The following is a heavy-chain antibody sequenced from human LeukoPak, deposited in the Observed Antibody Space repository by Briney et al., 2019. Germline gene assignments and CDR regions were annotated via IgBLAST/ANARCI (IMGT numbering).Heavy chain of an antibody. J-gene: IGHJ4*02. CDR2: INHSGST. Sequence: SETLSLTCTVSGGSISSSGYYWSWIRQPPGKGLEWIGEINHSGSTNYSPSLKSRVTISVDTSKNQFSLKLSSVTAADTAVYYCARATYYYGSGSSRPFDYWGQGTLVTVSS. CDR3: ARATYYYGSGSSRPFDY. V-gene: IGHV4-39*07. CDR1: GGSISSSGYY. D-gene: IGHD3-10*01.